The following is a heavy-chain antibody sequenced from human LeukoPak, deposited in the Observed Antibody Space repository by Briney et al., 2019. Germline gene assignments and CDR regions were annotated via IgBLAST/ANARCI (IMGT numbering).Heavy chain of an antibody. CDR3: ARARPRYDFWSGYYTDAFDS. V-gene: IGHV1-2*02. J-gene: IGHJ3*02. CDR2: INPNSGGT. CDR1: GYTFTGYY. D-gene: IGHD3-3*01. Sequence: ASVKVSCKASGYTFTGYYMHWVRQAPGQGLEWMGWINPNSGGTNYAQKFQGRVTMTRDTSISTAYMELSRLRSDDTAVYYCARARPRYDFWSGYYTDAFDSWGQGTMVTVSS.